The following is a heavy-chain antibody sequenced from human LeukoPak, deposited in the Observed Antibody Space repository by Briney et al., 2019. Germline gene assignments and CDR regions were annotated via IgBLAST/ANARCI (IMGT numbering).Heavy chain of an antibody. V-gene: IGHV1-2*02. CDR2: INPNSGGT. Sequence: GASVKVSCKASGYTFTGYYMHWVRQAPGQGLEWMGWINPNSGGTNYAQKFQGRVTMTRDTSISTAYMELSRLRSDDTAVYYCARDPPLYDSTGWWFDPWGQGTLVTVSS. CDR3: ARDPPLYDSTGWWFDP. D-gene: IGHD3-22*01. CDR1: GYTFTGYY. J-gene: IGHJ5*02.